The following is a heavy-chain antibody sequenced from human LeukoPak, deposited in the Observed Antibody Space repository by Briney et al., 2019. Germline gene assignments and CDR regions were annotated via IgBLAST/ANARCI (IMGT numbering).Heavy chain of an antibody. CDR1: GFTFSTFG. Sequence: PGGSLRLSCEVSGFTFSTFGMNWLRQAPGKGLEWVSSFRGDGGSTYYAESVKGRFTISRDNSKNTVYLQMNNLRVEDTAIYYCAKSPYGMTILGPSHGFDIWGQGTMVTVSS. D-gene: IGHD4-17*01. V-gene: IGHV3-23*01. CDR3: AKSPYGMTILGPSHGFDI. J-gene: IGHJ3*02. CDR2: FRGDGGST.